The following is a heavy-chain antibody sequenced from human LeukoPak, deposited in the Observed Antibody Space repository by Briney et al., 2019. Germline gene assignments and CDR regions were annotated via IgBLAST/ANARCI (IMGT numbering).Heavy chain of an antibody. CDR3: ARSLAVAGTGGWFDP. V-gene: IGHV3-20*01. Sequence: PGGSLRLSCAASGFTFSSYAMSWVRQAPGKGLEWVSGINWNGGSTGYADSVKGRFTISRDNAKNSLYLQMNSLRAEDTALYHCARSLAVAGTGGWFDPWGQGTLVTVSS. J-gene: IGHJ5*02. CDR2: INWNGGST. CDR1: GFTFSSYA. D-gene: IGHD6-19*01.